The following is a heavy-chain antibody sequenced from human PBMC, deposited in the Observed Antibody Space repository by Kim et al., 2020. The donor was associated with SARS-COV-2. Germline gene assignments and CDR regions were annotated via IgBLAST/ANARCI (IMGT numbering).Heavy chain of an antibody. CDR2: YI. V-gene: IGHV3-21*01. Sequence: YIAAADSVKGRFTISRDNAKNSLYLQMTSLRAEDTAIYYCAISHMGFDYWGQGTLVTVSS. CDR3: AISHMGFDY. J-gene: IGHJ4*02.